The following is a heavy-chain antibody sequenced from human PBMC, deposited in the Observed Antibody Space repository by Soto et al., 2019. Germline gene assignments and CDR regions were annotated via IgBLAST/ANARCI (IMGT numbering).Heavy chain of an antibody. CDR1: GGSISSYY. Sequence: QVQLQESGPGLVKPSETLSLTCTVSGGSISSYYWSWIRQPPGKGLEWIGYIYYSGSTNYNPSLKSRVTISVDPSKNQFSLKLSSVTAADTAVYYCARGRDYYDSSGYPPSYYYYYGMDVWGQGTTVTVSS. J-gene: IGHJ6*02. D-gene: IGHD3-22*01. CDR3: ARGRDYYDSSGYPPSYYYYYGMDV. V-gene: IGHV4-59*08. CDR2: IYYSGST.